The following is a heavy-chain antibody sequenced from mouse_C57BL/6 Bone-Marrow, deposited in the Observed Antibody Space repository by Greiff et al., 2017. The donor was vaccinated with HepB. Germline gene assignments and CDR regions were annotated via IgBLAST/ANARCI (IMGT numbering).Heavy chain of an antibody. CDR2: VYPYNGGT. CDR3: ASGVYSNYAGDAMDY. Sequence: DVHLVESGPVLVKPGPSVKISCKASGFTFTDYYMHWVKQSHGKSLEWIGLVYPYNGGTSYNQKFKGKATLTVDTSSSTAYMELNSLTSEDSAVYYCASGVYSNYAGDAMDYWGQGTSVTVSS. J-gene: IGHJ4*01. D-gene: IGHD2-5*01. CDR1: GFTFTDYY. V-gene: IGHV1-36*01.